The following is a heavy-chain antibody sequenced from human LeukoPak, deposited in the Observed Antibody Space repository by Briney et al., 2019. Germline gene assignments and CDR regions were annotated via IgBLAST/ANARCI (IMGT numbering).Heavy chain of an antibody. CDR1: GYTLTELS. D-gene: IGHD4-17*01. CDR2: FDPEDGET. Sequence: ASVKVSCKGSGYTLTELSMHWVRQAPGKGLEWMGGFDPEDGETIYAQKFQGRVTMTEDTSTDTAYMELSSLRSEDTAVYYCATGQPYGDYVFDYWGQGTLVTVSS. V-gene: IGHV1-24*01. CDR3: ATGQPYGDYVFDY. J-gene: IGHJ4*02.